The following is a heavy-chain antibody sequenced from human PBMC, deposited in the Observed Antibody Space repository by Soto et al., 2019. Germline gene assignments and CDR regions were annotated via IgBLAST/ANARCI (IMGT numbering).Heavy chain of an antibody. J-gene: IGHJ4*02. V-gene: IGHV1-46*01. Sequence: QVQLVQSGAEVKKPGASVKVSCKTSGHTLINYYMHWVRQAPGQGLDWLGKIDPSGNGTSYAERFQGRITLTSDMSTKTVYVELSSLRSEDTAIYYCAINYYDSSGYLYWGQGTLVTVSS. CDR2: IDPSGNGT. CDR1: GHTLINYY. D-gene: IGHD3-22*01. CDR3: AINYYDSSGYLY.